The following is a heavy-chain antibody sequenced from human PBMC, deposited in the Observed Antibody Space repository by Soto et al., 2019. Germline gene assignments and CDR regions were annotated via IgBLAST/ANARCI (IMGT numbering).Heavy chain of an antibody. J-gene: IGHJ3*02. V-gene: IGHV4-39*01. Sequence: SETLSLTCAVYGGFVSSGSYYWGWIRQPPGKGLEWIGSMYYSGSTYYNPSLKSRVTISVDTSKNQFSLKLSSVTAADTAVYYCARRATVRGAFDIWGQGTMVTVSS. D-gene: IGHD4-17*01. CDR1: GGFVSSGSYY. CDR2: MYYSGST. CDR3: ARRATVRGAFDI.